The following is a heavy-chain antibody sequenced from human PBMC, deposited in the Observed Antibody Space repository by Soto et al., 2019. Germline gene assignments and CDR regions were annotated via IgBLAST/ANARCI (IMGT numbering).Heavy chain of an antibody. J-gene: IGHJ4*02. D-gene: IGHD5-12*01. V-gene: IGHV3-23*01. CDR3: AKAGGYSGYVRKFDY. CDR1: GFTFSSYA. CDR2: ISGSGGST. Sequence: PGGSLRLSCAASGFTFSSYAMSWVRQAPGKGLEWVSAISGSGGSTYYADSVKGRFTISRDNSKNTLYLQMNSLRAEDTAVYYCAKAGGYSGYVRKFDYWGQGTVVTVSS.